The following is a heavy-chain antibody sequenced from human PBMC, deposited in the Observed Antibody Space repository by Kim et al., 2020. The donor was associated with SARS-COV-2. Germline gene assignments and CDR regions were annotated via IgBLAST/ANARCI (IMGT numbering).Heavy chain of an antibody. CDR2: INAGNGNT. CDR3: ARGGRKGYCSSTSCYEGFFDY. Sequence: ASVKVSCKASGYTFTSYAMHWVRQAPGQRLEWMGWINAGNGNTKYSQKFQGRVTITRDTSASTAYMELSSLRSEDTAVYYCARGGRKGYCSSTSCYEGFFDYWGQGTLVTVSS. CDR1: GYTFTSYA. D-gene: IGHD2-2*01. J-gene: IGHJ4*02. V-gene: IGHV1-3*01.